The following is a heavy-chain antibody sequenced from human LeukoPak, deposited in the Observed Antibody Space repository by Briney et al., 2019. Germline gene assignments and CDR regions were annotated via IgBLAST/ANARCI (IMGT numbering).Heavy chain of an antibody. J-gene: IGHJ5*02. V-gene: IGHV4-59*01. CDR1: GGSISSYY. D-gene: IGHD2-2*03. CDR2: IYYSGST. CDR3: ARDLGYCSSTSCYGWFDP. Sequence: SETLSLTCTVSGGSISSYYWSWIRQPPGKGLEWIGYIYYSGSTNYNPSLKSRVTISEDTSKNQFSLKLSSVTAADTAVYYCARDLGYCSSTSCYGWFDPWGQGTLVTVSS.